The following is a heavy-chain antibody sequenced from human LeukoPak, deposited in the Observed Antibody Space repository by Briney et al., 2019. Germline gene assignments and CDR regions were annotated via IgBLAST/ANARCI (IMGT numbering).Heavy chain of an antibody. CDR1: GGTFNSYA. J-gene: IGHJ5*02. D-gene: IGHD2-2*01. CDR2: IIPIFGTA. V-gene: IGHV1-69*05. Sequence: SVKVSCKASGGTFNSYAISWVRQAPGQGLEWMGGIIPIFGTANYAQKFQGRVTITTDESTSTAYMELSSLRSEDTAVYYCARAGLYCSSTSCSTGWFDPWGQGTLVTVSS. CDR3: ARAGLYCSSTSCSTGWFDP.